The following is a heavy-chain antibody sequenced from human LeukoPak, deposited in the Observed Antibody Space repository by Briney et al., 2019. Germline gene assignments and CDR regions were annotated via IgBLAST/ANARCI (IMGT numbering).Heavy chain of an antibody. CDR2: ISGYNGKT. CDR1: GYTFSEHG. V-gene: IGHV1-18*01. CDR3: ARDAPMTFGLIIRGKGGMDV. Sequence: ASVKVSCKTSGYTFSEHGISWVRQAPGQGLEWLGWISGYNGKTNHAQKFQGRVTVTTDTTASTVYMELRGLTSDDTATYYCARDAPMTFGLIIRGKGGMDVWGRGTAVTVSS. J-gene: IGHJ6*02. D-gene: IGHD3/OR15-3a*01.